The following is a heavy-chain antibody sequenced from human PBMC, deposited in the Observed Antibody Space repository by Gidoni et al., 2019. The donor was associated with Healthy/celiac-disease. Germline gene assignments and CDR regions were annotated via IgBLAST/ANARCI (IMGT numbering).Heavy chain of an antibody. V-gene: IGHV4-34*01. CDR1: GGSFSGYY. CDR3: ASFTYYDFWSGYLSSEYFQH. J-gene: IGHJ1*01. D-gene: IGHD3-3*01. Sequence: QVQLQQWGAGLLKPLETLSLTCAVYGGSFSGYYWSWIRQPPGKGLEWIGEINHSGSTNYNPYLKSRVTISVDTSKNQFSLKLSSVTAADTAVYYCASFTYYDFWSGYLSSEYFQHWGQGTLVTVSS. CDR2: INHSGST.